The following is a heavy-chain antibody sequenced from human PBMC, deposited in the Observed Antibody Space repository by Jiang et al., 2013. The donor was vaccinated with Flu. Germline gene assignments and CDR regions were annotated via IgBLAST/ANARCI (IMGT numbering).Heavy chain of an antibody. CDR2: IIPILGIA. CDR3: ARDSSYCSSTSCYGVFDY. D-gene: IGHD2-2*01. V-gene: IGHV1-69*04. J-gene: IGHJ4*02. CDR1: GGTFSSYA. Sequence: LVESGAEVKKPGSSVKVSCKASGGTFSSYAISWVRQAPGQGLEWMGGIIPILGIANYAQKFQGRVTITADKSTSTAYMELSSLRSEDTAVYYCARDSSYCSSTSCYGVFDYWGQGTLVTVSS.